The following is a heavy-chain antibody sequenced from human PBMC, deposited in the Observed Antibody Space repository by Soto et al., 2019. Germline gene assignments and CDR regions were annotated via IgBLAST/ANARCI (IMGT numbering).Heavy chain of an antibody. CDR2: IYYSGNT. J-gene: IGHJ6*02. CDR1: GDSISSGGYY. Sequence: QLQLQESGPGLVKPSETLSLTCSVSGDSISSGGYYWVWIRQPPGKGLEWIGSIYYSGNTFYNASLKSRLTISGATSKNQFSLKLRSVTAADTAVYYCASRLGYGYAMDVWGQGTTVTVSS. D-gene: IGHD5-12*01. V-gene: IGHV4-39*01. CDR3: ASRLGYGYAMDV.